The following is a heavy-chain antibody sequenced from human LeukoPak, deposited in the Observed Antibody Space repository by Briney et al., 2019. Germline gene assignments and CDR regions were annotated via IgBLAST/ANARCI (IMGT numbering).Heavy chain of an antibody. D-gene: IGHD6-19*01. Sequence: PGGSLRLSCAASGFTFSDYYMSWIRQAPGKGLEWLSNINRSGTNTNYADSVKGRFTISRDNAKNSLYLQMNSLRAEDTAVYYCATSSDWRFDYWGQGTLVTVSS. J-gene: IGHJ4*02. CDR3: ATSSDWRFDY. CDR2: INRSGTNT. V-gene: IGHV3-11*06. CDR1: GFTFSDYY.